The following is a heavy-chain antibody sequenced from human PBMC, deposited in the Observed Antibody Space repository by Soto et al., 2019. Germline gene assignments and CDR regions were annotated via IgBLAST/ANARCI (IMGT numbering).Heavy chain of an antibody. Sequence: EVQLVESGGDLVQPGGSLRLSCAASGFTFSTYWMHWVRQAPGKGLLWVSRIKTDGTYATYADSVKGRFTISRDNAKNTLYLQMNSLTVDDATVYYCAAGGSGYYANWGQGTLVTVSS. CDR1: GFTFSTYW. J-gene: IGHJ4*02. CDR3: AAGGSGYYAN. V-gene: IGHV3-74*01. D-gene: IGHD3-22*01. CDR2: IKTDGTYA.